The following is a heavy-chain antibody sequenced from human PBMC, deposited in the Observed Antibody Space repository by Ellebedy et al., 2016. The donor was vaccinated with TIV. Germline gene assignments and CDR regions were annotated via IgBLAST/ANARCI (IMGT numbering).Heavy chain of an antibody. CDR2: MYYTGST. CDR3: AISGGGNDYCHY. J-gene: IGHJ4*02. CDR1: GDSINNHY. D-gene: IGHD3-16*01. V-gene: IGHV4-59*11. Sequence: MPSETLSLTCAVSGDSINNHYWSWIRQTPGKGLEWIGYMYYTGSTMYNPSLKSRVTMSVDTSKSKFSLKLSSVPAADTAVYYCAISGGGNDYCHYWGRGALVTVSS.